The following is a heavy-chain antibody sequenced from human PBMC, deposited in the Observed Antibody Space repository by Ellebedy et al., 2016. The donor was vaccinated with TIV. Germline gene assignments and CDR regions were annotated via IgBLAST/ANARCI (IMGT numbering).Heavy chain of an antibody. V-gene: IGHV3-7*01. D-gene: IGHD3-3*01. Sequence: GESLKISXAASGFTFSRYWMSWVRQAPGKGLEWVANINQDGSEIYSVDSVTGRFTISRDNAKNSLYLQLNSLRAEDTAVYYCARGDTNSGDYWGQGTLVTVFS. CDR1: GFTFSRYW. J-gene: IGHJ4*02. CDR2: INQDGSEI. CDR3: ARGDTNSGDY.